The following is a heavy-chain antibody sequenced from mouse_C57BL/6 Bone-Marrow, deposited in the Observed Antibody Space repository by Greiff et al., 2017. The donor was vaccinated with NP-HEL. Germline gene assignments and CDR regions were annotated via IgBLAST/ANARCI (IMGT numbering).Heavy chain of an antibody. CDR3: ASVYDYGRDYYALDD. D-gene: IGHD2-4*01. Sequence: QVQLQQPGAELVKPGASVKMSCKASGYTFTSYWITWVKQRPGQGLEWIGDIYPGSGGTNYNEKFKSKATLTVDTSSSTAYMQLSSLTSEDSAVYYCASVYDYGRDYYALDDWGQGTSVTVSS. V-gene: IGHV1-55*01. J-gene: IGHJ4*01. CDR1: GYTFTSYW. CDR2: IYPGSGGT.